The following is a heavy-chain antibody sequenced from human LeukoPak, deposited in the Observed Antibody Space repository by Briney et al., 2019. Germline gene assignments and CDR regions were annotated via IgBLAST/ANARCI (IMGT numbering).Heavy chain of an antibody. D-gene: IGHD3-16*02. Sequence: LXLTXXVSGGXIGTYYWXWVRQSPGKGLEWIGYIYVTGNRYNPYLQSRVTISIDTARNHFFLKMSSVTAADTAVYYCARHIGGGIEDMDVWGKGTKVTVSS. CDR3: ARHIGGGIEDMDV. V-gene: IGHV4-59*08. CDR2: IYVTGNR. CDR1: GGXIGTYY. J-gene: IGHJ6*03.